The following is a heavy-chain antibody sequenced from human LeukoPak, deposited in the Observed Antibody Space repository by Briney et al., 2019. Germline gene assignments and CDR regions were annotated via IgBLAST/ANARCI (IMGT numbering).Heavy chain of an antibody. CDR2: IYYSGTT. J-gene: IGHJ5*02. CDR3: ARHAIVVVPADKRYNWFDP. CDR1: GGSISSTSYY. V-gene: IGHV4-39*01. D-gene: IGHD2-2*01. Sequence: SETLSLTCTVSGGSISSTSYYWGWIRQPPGKGLEWIASIYYSGTTYYNPSLKSRVTISVDTSKNQFSLKLSSVTAADTAVYYCARHAIVVVPADKRYNWFDPWGQGTLVTVSS.